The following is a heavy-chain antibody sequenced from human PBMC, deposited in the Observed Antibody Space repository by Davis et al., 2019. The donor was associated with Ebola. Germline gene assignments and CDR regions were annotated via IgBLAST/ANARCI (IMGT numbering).Heavy chain of an antibody. CDR2: IYYSGST. Sequence: SETLSLTCTVSGGSISSYYWSWIRQPPGKGLEWIGYIYYSGSTSYNPSLKSRVTISVDTSKNQFSLKLSSVTAADTAVYYCAREGYFDWLFGMDVWGQGTTVTVSS. CDR3: AREGYFDWLFGMDV. J-gene: IGHJ6*02. CDR1: GGSISSYY. D-gene: IGHD3-9*01. V-gene: IGHV4-59*01.